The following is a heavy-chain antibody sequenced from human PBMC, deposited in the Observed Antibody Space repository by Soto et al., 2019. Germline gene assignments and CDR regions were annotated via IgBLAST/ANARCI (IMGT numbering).Heavy chain of an antibody. CDR2: ISATGTT. V-gene: IGHV4-4*07. J-gene: IGHJ3*01. CDR3: ARDHSGAADL. CDR1: GASMNNYY. D-gene: IGHD7-27*01. Sequence: QVQLQESGPGLVEPSETLSLTCSVSGASMNNYYWSWIRQSAEKGLEWIGRISATGTTTYIPSLKSRITLSVDTSKNQFSLNLKFVTAADTAVYFCARDHSGAADLWGQGTVVTVS.